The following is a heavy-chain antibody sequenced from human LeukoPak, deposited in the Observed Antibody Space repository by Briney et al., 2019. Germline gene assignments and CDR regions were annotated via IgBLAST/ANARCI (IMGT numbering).Heavy chain of an antibody. Sequence: GASVKVSCKASGYTFTSYGISWVRQAPGQGLEWMGWISAYNGNTNYAQKLQGRVTMTTDTSTSTAYMELRSLRSDDTAVYYCARDWYYYDSSGYPGGYFDYWGQGTLVTVSS. V-gene: IGHV1-18*01. CDR1: GYTFTSYG. D-gene: IGHD3-22*01. CDR2: ISAYNGNT. J-gene: IGHJ4*02. CDR3: ARDWYYYDSSGYPGGYFDY.